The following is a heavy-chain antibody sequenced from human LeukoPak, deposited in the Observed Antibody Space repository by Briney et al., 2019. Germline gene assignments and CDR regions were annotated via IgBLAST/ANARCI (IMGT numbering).Heavy chain of an antibody. Sequence: GGSLRLSCAASGFTFSSYAMSWVRQAPGKGLEWVSGISWNSGSIGYADSVKGRFTISRDNAKNSLYLQMNSLRAEDTALYYCAKGGLAIDYWGQGTLVTVSS. CDR3: AKGGLAIDY. D-gene: IGHD6-19*01. CDR1: GFTFSSYA. J-gene: IGHJ4*02. V-gene: IGHV3-9*01. CDR2: ISWNSGSI.